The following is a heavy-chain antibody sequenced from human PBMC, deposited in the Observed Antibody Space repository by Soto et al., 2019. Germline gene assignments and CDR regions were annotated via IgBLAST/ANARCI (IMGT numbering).Heavy chain of an antibody. V-gene: IGHV1-69*13. J-gene: IGHJ4*02. Sequence: SVKVSCKAAGDTFSSYAISWVRQAPGQGLEWMGGIIPIFGTANYAQKFQGRVTITADESTSTAYMELSSLRSEDTAVYYCARGGYNYGLDYWGQGTLVTVSS. D-gene: IGHD5-12*01. CDR3: ARGGYNYGLDY. CDR2: IIPIFGTA. CDR1: GDTFSSYA.